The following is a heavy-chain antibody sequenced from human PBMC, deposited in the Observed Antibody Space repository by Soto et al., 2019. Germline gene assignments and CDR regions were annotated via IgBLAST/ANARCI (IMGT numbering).Heavy chain of an antibody. V-gene: IGHV5-51*01. Sequence: ESLKVSFEGCGDRFATYCINWVRQMPGKGLEWMGIIYPDDSEIRYSPAFQGQVTISVDKYISTAYLQWSSLKASDSAVYYCARRRGMDVWGQGTTVTVSS. J-gene: IGHJ6*02. CDR1: GDRFATYC. CDR3: ARRRGMDV. CDR2: IYPDDSEI.